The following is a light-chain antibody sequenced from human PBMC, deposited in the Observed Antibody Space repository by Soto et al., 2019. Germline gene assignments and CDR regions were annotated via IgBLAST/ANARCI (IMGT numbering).Light chain of an antibody. CDR2: GAS. J-gene: IGKJ1*01. CDR3: QQYDKWPRT. V-gene: IGKV3-15*01. CDR1: QSVSTN. Sequence: EIVMTQSPATLSVSPGERATLSCRASQSVSTNLVWYQQKPGQAPRLLIYGASTRATGFPARFSGSGSGPDFTLTISSLQSEDFAAYYCQQYDKWPRTFAQGTKV.